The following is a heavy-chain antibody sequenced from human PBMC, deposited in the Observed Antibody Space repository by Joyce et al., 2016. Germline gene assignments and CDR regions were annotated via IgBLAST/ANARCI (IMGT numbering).Heavy chain of an antibody. CDR1: GFTFSSYS. CDR3: ARSSYTNGIFDY. J-gene: IGHJ4*02. V-gene: IGHV3-21*01. CDR2: LSSSSSYI. Sequence: EVQLVESGGGLVKPGGSLRLSCAASGFTFSSYSMSWVHQAPGKGLEWVSYLSSSSSYIKYTDSVKGRCTISRDNAKNSLYLQMNSLRVEDTAVYYCARSSYTNGIFDYWGQGTLVTVSS. D-gene: IGHD2-8*01.